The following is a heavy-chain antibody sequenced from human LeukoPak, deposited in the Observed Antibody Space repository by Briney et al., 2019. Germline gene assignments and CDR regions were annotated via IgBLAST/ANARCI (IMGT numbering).Heavy chain of an antibody. CDR2: ISAYNGDT. CDR3: ARDVFEGFGERVIDAFDI. J-gene: IGHJ3*02. V-gene: IGHV1-18*01. Sequence: SVKVSCKASGYTFINYNIAWVRQAPGQGLEWIGWISAYNGDTNYGQNVQGRVAMATDTSTRTAYMELRGLRSDDTAVYYCARDVFEGFGERVIDAFDIWGQGTMVTVSS. D-gene: IGHD3-10*01. CDR1: GYTFINYN.